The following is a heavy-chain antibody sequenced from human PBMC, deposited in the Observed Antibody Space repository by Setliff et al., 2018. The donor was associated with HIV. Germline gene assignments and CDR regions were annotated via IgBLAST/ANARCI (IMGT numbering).Heavy chain of an antibody. CDR2: INPSDNRT. J-gene: IGHJ4*02. CDR1: GYTFTKYY. Sequence: GASVKVSCTASGYTFTKYYMPWVRQAPGQGLEWMGIINPSDNRTYYAQKFQGRVTMTRDTSTRSVYMELRSLRSEDTAVYYCARAYYDSVGGSHRYRFYYVDYWGQGSLVTVSS. CDR3: ARAYYDSVGGSHRYRFYYVDY. D-gene: IGHD3-16*02. V-gene: IGHV1-46*01.